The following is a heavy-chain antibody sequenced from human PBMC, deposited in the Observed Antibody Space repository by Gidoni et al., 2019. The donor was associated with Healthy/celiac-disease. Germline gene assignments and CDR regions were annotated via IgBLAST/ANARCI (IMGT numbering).Heavy chain of an antibody. CDR2: IYYSGST. CDR3: ARGLSSGSIVLWLKGWDY. J-gene: IGHJ4*02. D-gene: IGHD2-21*01. CDR1: GGSISSSSYY. Sequence: QLQLQESGPGLVKPSETLSLTCTVSGGSISSSSYYWGWIRQPPGKGLEWIGSIYYSGSTYYNPSLKSRVTISVDTSKNQFSLKLSSVTAADTAVYYCARGLSSGSIVLWLKGWDYWGQGTLVTVSS. V-gene: IGHV4-39*07.